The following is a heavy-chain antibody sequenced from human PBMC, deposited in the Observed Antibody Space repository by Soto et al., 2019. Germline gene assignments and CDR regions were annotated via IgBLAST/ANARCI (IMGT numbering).Heavy chain of an antibody. CDR1: GYTLTELS. CDR2: FDPEDCET. CDR3: SSSGIAAAGGYYGMDV. J-gene: IGHJ6*02. V-gene: IGHV1-24*01. Sequence: QVQLVQSGAEVKKPGASVKVSCKVSGYTLTELSMRWVRQAPGKWFEWMGGFDPEDCETIYGQKFQGRVTMTEDTSTDTAYMELSSLRSEDTAVYYCSSSGIAAAGGYYGMDVWGQGTTVTVSS. D-gene: IGHD6-13*01.